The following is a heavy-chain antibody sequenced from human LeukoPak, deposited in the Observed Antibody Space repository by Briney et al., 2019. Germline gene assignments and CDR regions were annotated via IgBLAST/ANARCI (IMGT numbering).Heavy chain of an antibody. CDR3: ARKVCSSTSCFMDV. Sequence: GGSLRLSCAASGFTFSNAWMSWVRQAPGKGLVWVSRINSDGSSTSYADSVKGRFTISRDNAKNTLYLQMSSLRAEDTAVYYCARKVCSSTSCFMDVWGKGTTVTVSS. V-gene: IGHV3-74*01. J-gene: IGHJ6*03. CDR1: GFTFSNAW. CDR2: INSDGSST. D-gene: IGHD2-2*01.